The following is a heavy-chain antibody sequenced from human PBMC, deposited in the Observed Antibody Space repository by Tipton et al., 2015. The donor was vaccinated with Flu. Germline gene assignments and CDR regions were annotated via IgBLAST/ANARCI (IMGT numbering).Heavy chain of an antibody. CDR2: IYDTGST. J-gene: IGHJ3*01. CDR3: ARDGGFSDYDYAFDL. V-gene: IGHV4-59*01. CDR1: GGSIRGYV. Sequence: SGGSIRGYVWTWIRQPPGKGLEWMGYIYDTGSTNYNPSLKGRVTMSVDTSKNDFSLKLRSVTAADTAVYYCARDGGFSDYDYAFDLWGQGTMVTVSS. D-gene: IGHD5-12*01.